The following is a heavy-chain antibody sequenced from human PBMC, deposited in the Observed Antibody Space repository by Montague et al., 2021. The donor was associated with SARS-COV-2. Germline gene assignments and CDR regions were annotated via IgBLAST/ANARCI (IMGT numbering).Heavy chain of an antibody. CDR2: IYYSESA. J-gene: IGHJ5*02. D-gene: IGHD3-10*01. V-gene: IGHV4-59*11. CDR1: AGSISGHY. CDR3: AGVVSVRRAVSWFDP. Sequence: SETLSLTCSVSAGSISGHYLAWIRQPPAKGLEWIAYIYYSESAPYNPSLQSRVTMSVYTSNNQFSLTLTSVTPTDTAVYYCAGVVSVRRAVSWFDPWGQGALVTVSS.